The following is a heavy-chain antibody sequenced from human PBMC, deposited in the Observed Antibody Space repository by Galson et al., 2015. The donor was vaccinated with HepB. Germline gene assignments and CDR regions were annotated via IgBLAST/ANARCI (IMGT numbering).Heavy chain of an antibody. V-gene: IGHV5-51*01. Sequence: QSGAEVKKPGESLRISCKGSGYRFTDYWISWVRQMPGKGLEWMGIIYPSDSDTRYSPSFQGQVTISVDKSTNTAYLQWNNLKASDTAMYYCARPGGCSGASCYWVDPWGQGTLVTVSS. CDR3: ARPGGCSGASCYWVDP. CDR1: GYRFTDYW. D-gene: IGHD2-15*01. CDR2: IYPSDSDT. J-gene: IGHJ5*02.